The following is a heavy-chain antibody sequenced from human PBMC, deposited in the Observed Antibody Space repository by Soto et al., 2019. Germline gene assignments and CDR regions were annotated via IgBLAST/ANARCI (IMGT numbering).Heavy chain of an antibody. CDR2: TRNKANSHTT. CDR1: GFTFSDYY. J-gene: IGHJ4*02. Sequence: EVQLVESGGGLVQPGGSLRLACAASGFTFSDYYMDWVRQAPGKGLEWVGRTRNKANSHTTEYAASVKGSFTTSRAESKNSLYLQMNSLKTEDSDVYYSAPAGGGYYPGDQIYNFDYWGQGTLVTVYS. CDR3: APAGGGYYPGDQIYNFDY. V-gene: IGHV3-72*01. D-gene: IGHD1-26*01.